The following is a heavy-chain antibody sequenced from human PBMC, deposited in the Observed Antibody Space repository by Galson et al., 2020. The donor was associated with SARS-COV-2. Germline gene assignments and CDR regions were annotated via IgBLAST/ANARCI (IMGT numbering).Heavy chain of an antibody. D-gene: IGHD1-26*01. V-gene: IGHV3-23*01. CDR1: GFTFSSYA. CDR3: AKELGLFSDAFDI. CDR2: ISGTCGST. Sequence: GGSLRLSCAASGFTFSSYAMSWVRQPPGKGPEWVSAISGTCGSTYYADSVKGRFTISRDNSKNTLYLQMNSLRAEDTAVYYCAKELGLFSDAFDIWGQGTMVTVSS. J-gene: IGHJ3*02.